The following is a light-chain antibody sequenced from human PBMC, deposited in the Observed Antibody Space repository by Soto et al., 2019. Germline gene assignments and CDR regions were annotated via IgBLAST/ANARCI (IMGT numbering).Light chain of an antibody. Sequence: QSVLTQSPSASASLGASVKLTCTLSSGHSSYAIAWHQQQPQKGPRYLMKLKSDVSHNKGDGIPDRFSGSTSGAERYLSISSLQSEDEADYSCQTWGTGVFGGGTKLTVL. CDR1: SGHSSYA. CDR3: QTWGTGV. CDR2: LKSDVSH. V-gene: IGLV4-69*01. J-gene: IGLJ2*01.